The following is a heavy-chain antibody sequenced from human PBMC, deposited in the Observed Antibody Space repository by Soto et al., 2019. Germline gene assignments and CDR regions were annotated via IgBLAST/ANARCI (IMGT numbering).Heavy chain of an antibody. V-gene: IGHV4-59*01. Sequence: SETLSLTCTVSGASISTYYWSWIRQPPGKGLEWIGYISYSGSTNYNPSLKSRVTISFDASKDEISLQVRSATAADAAVYYCARDLKEYCSDGKCNWFDPWGQGTLVTVSS. CDR3: ARDLKEYCSDGKCNWFDP. D-gene: IGHD2-15*01. CDR2: ISYSGST. J-gene: IGHJ5*02. CDR1: GASISTYY.